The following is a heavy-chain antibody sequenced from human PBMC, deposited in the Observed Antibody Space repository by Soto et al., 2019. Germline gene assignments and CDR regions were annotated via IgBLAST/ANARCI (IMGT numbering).Heavy chain of an antibody. J-gene: IGHJ4*02. V-gene: IGHV3-48*01. CDR1: GFTFSTYS. CDR2: ISSSSDI. D-gene: IGHD6-13*01. Sequence: EVQLVESGGGLVQPGGSLRLSCAASGFTFSTYSMNWVRQAPGKGLEWVSYISSSSDIFYADSVKGRFTISRENAKNSLYLQMNSLRAEDTAVYYCARGIAASLDYWGQGTLVTVSS. CDR3: ARGIAASLDY.